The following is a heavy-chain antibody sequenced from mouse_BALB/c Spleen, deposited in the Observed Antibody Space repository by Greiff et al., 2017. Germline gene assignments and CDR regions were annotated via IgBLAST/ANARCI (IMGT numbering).Heavy chain of an antibody. V-gene: IGHV5-9-4*01. CDR2: ISSGGSYT. CDR1: GFTFSSYA. CDR3: ARVDGYSIDY. J-gene: IGHJ2*01. D-gene: IGHD2-3*01. Sequence: EVKVVESGGGLVKPGGSLKLSCAASGFTFSSYAMSWVRQSPEKRLEWVAEISSGGSYTYYPDTVTGRFTISRDNAKNTLYLEMSSLRSEDTAMYYCARVDGYSIDYWGQGTTLTVSS.